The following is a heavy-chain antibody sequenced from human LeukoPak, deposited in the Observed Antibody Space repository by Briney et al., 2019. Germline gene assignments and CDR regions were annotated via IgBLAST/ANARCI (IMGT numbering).Heavy chain of an antibody. D-gene: IGHD5-24*01. CDR1: GGSFSGYY. J-gene: IGHJ4*02. V-gene: IGHV4-34*01. Sequence: SETLSLTCAVYGGSFSGYYWSWIRQPPGKGLEWIGEINHSGSTNYNPSLKSRVTISVDTSKNQFSLKLSSVTAADTAVYYCARDLRDGYNLSPFDYWGQGTLVTVSS. CDR3: ARDLRDGYNLSPFDY. CDR2: INHSGST.